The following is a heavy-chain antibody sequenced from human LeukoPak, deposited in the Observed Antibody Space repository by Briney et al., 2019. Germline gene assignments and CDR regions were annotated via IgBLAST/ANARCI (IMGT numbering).Heavy chain of an antibody. CDR2: ISSNGGST. CDR3: AKDSGYYYGSGSFYTYFDC. V-gene: IGHV3-64D*06. CDR1: GFTFSSYA. Sequence: GGSLRLSCSASGFTFSSYAMHWVRQAPGKGLEYVSVISSNGGSTYYADSVKGRFTISRDNSKNTLYLQMSSLRAEDTAVYYCAKDSGYYYGSGSFYTYFDCWGQGTLVTVSS. D-gene: IGHD3-10*01. J-gene: IGHJ4*02.